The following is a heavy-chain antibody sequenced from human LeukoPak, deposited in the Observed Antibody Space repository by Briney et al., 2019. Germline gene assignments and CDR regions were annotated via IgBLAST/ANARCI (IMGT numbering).Heavy chain of an antibody. CDR2: ISGSGGST. Sequence: GGSLRLSCAASGFTFSSYAMSWVRQAPGKGLEWVSAISGSGGSTYYADSVKGRFTISRDNSKNTLYLQMNSLRAEDTAVYYCAKAYDSSGYYYRVGHDAFDIWGQGTMVTVSS. J-gene: IGHJ3*02. V-gene: IGHV3-23*01. CDR3: AKAYDSSGYYYRVGHDAFDI. CDR1: GFTFSSYA. D-gene: IGHD3-22*01.